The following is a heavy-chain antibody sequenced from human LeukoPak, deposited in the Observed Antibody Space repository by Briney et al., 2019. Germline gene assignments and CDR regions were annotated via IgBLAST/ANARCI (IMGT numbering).Heavy chain of an antibody. V-gene: IGHV1-46*01. Sequence: ASVKVSCKASGYTFTSYYMHWVRQAPGQGLEWMGIINPSGGSTSYAQKFQGRVTMTRDMSTSTVYMELCSLRSEDTAVYYCARGSIVVVVPAAISAYNWFDPWGQGTLVTVSS. D-gene: IGHD2-2*02. J-gene: IGHJ5*02. CDR2: INPSGGST. CDR1: GYTFTSYY. CDR3: ARGSIVVVVPAAISAYNWFDP.